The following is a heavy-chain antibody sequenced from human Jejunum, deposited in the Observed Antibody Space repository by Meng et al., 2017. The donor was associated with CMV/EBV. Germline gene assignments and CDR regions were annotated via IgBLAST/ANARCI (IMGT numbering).Heavy chain of an antibody. CDR3: ARNGWPPAGFDY. D-gene: IGHD2-8*01. J-gene: IGHJ4*02. CDR2: VYYSKSI. Sequence: VSGGAVGSSSYYWGWIRRPPGKGLEWVGNVYYSKSINYNPSLQSQVTMSLSTSKKRFSLNLSSVSAADTAVYYCARNGWPPAGFDYWGQGRLVTVSS. V-gene: IGHV4-61*03. CDR1: GGAVGSSSYY.